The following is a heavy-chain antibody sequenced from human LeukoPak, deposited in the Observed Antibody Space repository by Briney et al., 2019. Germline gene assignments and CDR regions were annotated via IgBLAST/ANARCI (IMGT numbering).Heavy chain of an antibody. CDR2: INPNSGGT. CDR3: ARAYYYDSSGYLTY. Sequence: ASVKVSCKASGYTFTGYYMHWVRQAPGQGLEWMGRINPNSGGTNYAQKFQGRVTITRDTSISTAYMELSRLRSDDTAVYYCARAYYYDSSGYLTYWGQGTLVTVSS. D-gene: IGHD3-22*01. J-gene: IGHJ4*02. CDR1: GYTFTGYY. V-gene: IGHV1-2*06.